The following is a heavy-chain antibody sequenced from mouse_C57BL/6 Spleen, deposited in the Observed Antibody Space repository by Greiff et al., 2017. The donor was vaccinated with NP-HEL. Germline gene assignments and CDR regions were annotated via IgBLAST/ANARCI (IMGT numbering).Heavy chain of an antibody. V-gene: IGHV5-17*01. Sequence: EVKLMESGGGLVKPGGSLKLSCAASGFTFGDYGMHWVRQAPEKGLGWVAYISGGGSTIYYADTVKGRFTISRDNAKNTLFLQMTSLRSEDTAMYYCARIHFAYWGQGTLVTVSA. CDR3: ARIHFAY. CDR1: GFTFGDYG. J-gene: IGHJ3*01. CDR2: ISGGGSTI.